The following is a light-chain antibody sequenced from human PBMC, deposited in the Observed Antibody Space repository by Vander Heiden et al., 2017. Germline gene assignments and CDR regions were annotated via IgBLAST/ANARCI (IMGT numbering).Light chain of an antibody. CDR1: SSHIGRNN. J-gene: IGLJ3*02. CDR3: AAWDDSLDGNWV. CDR2: SNN. V-gene: IGLV1-44*01. Sequence: SVLTQPPSASGHPEQRVLIPCSGSSSHIGRNNVIWYQQFPGTAPKLLMYSNNLRPSGVPDRFSGSKSGSSASLAISGLHSEDEADYYCAAWDDSLDGNWVFGGGTKLTVL.